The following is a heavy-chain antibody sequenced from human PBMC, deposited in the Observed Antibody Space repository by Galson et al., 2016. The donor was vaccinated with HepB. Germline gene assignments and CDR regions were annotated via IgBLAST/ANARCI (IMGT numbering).Heavy chain of an antibody. CDR1: GFTFSLYS. J-gene: IGHJ4*02. CDR2: INSDGSST. Sequence: SLRLSCAASGFTFSLYSMNWVRQAPGKGLVWVSRINSDGSSTGFADSVKGRFTISRDNAKNTLYLQMNSLRAEDTAVYYCASSVRGSGSPPGGYWGQGTLVTVSS. CDR3: ASSVRGSGSPPGGY. V-gene: IGHV3-74*01. D-gene: IGHD3-10*01.